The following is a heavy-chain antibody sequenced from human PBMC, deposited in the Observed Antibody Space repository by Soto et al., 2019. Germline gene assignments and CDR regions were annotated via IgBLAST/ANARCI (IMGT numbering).Heavy chain of an antibody. D-gene: IGHD4-17*01. Sequence: SETLSLTCTVSGGSISSYYWSWIRQPPGKGLEWIGYIYYSGSTNYNPSLKSRVTISVDTPKKQFSLKMSSVTAADTAVYYCARHQDYGDYGDAFDIWGQGTMVTVS. CDR1: GGSISSYY. CDR3: ARHQDYGDYGDAFDI. CDR2: IYYSGST. J-gene: IGHJ3*02. V-gene: IGHV4-59*08.